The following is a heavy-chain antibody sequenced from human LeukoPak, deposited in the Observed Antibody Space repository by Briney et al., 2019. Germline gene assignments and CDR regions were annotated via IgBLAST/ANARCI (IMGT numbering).Heavy chain of an antibody. CDR2: INPNGGST. Sequence: ASVKVSCKASGYTFTSTYMHSVRQAPGQGLEWMGVINPNGGSTSYAQKFQGRVTMARDTSTRTVYMELSSLRFEDTAVYYCARDPSGSWQWFDYWGQGTLVTVSS. CDR1: GYTFTSTY. D-gene: IGHD6-13*01. CDR3: ARDPSGSWQWFDY. J-gene: IGHJ4*02. V-gene: IGHV1-46*01.